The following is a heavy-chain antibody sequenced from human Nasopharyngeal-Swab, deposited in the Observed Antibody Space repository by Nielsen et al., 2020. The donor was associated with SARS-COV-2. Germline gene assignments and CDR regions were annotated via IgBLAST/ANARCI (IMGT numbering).Heavy chain of an antibody. CDR3: ARAGRGHYYDSSGYYYGGNDAFDI. Sequence: SETLSLTCTASGGSISSYYWSWIRQPPGKGLEWIGYIYYSGSTNYNPSLKSRVTISVDTSKNQFSLKLSSVTAADTAVYYCARAGRGHYYDSSGYYYGGNDAFDIWGQGTMVTVSS. V-gene: IGHV4-59*01. J-gene: IGHJ3*02. D-gene: IGHD3-22*01. CDR1: GGSISSYY. CDR2: IYYSGST.